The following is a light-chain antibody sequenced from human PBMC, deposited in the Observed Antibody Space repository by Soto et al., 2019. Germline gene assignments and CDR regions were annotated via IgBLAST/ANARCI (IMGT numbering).Light chain of an antibody. CDR1: SSNIGRNS. J-gene: IGLJ2*01. CDR2: TDG. CDR3: ATWDDTLSAVV. Sequence: QTVVTQPPSASGTPGQRVTISCSGSSSNIGRNSVHWYQHLPGAAPKLLIHTDGQRPSGVPDRFSGSKSGTSASLAVSGLRSEDEGDYYCATWDDTLSAVVFGGGTKLTVL. V-gene: IGLV1-47*01.